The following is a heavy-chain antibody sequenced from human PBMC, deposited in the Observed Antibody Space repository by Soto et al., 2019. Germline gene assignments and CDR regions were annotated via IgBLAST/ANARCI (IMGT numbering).Heavy chain of an antibody. Sequence: ETLSLTCVVYGGSFSGYYWSWIRQPPGKGLEWIGEINHSGSTNYNPSLKSRVTISVDTSKNQFSLKLSSVTAADTAVYYCARRSGAAATDWFDPWGQGTLVTAPQ. D-gene: IGHD2-15*01. CDR3: ARRSGAAATDWFDP. J-gene: IGHJ5*02. CDR2: INHSGST. CDR1: GGSFSGYY. V-gene: IGHV4-34*01.